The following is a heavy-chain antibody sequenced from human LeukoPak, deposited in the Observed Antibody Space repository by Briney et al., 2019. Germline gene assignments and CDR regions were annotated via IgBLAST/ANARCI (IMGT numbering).Heavy chain of an antibody. D-gene: IGHD3/OR15-3a*01. V-gene: IGHV4-39*01. J-gene: IGHJ3*01. CDR1: GDSIISNIYW. Sequence: SETLSLTCTVSGDSIISNIYWWDWVRLPPGQGLEWIGASFYTGRTFYSPSLKSRATISVDTSKNQFSLDLSSATAADTAVYYCARRRHNFDFYDVWGQGTRVTVSS. CDR2: SFYTGRT. CDR3: ARRRHNFDFYDV.